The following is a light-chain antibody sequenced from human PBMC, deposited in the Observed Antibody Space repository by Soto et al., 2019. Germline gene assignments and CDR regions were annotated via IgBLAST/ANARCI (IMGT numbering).Light chain of an antibody. J-gene: IGKJ4*01. V-gene: IGKV3-11*01. Sequence: EILLTQSPAILSLSPGESATLSCRASQNIHTYLAWYQQKPGQAPRRLIYDASYRASGVPPRFSGSGSGTDFTLTISSLDPEDSAVYYCQHRNNWPPGATFGGGTKVEI. CDR2: DAS. CDR3: QHRNNWPPGAT. CDR1: QNIHTY.